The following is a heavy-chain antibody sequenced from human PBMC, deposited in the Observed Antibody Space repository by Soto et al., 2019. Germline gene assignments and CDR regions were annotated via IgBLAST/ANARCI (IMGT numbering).Heavy chain of an antibody. CDR2: IYPGDSET. V-gene: IGHV5-51*01. CDR1: GYNFTTFW. CDR3: ARLGFPGAIYFDS. J-gene: IGHJ4*02. Sequence: GESLKISCKGSGYNFTTFWIGGVRQMPGKGMEWMGIIYPGDSETKYRPDFEGQVTISADRSTNTAYLQWRSLRASDTAMYYCARLGFPGAIYFDSWGLGTLVTVSS.